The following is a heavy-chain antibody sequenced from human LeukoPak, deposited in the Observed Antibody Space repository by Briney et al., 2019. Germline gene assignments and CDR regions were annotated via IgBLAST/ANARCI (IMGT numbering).Heavy chain of an antibody. CDR1: EYTFTGYY. D-gene: IGHD3-22*01. CDR2: INPNSGGT. CDR3: ARDNTPYDTGAFDI. J-gene: IGHJ3*02. Sequence: ASVKVSCKASEYTFTGYYMHWVRQAPGQGLEWMGWINPNSGGTNYAQKFQGRVTMTRDTSISTAYMELSRLRSDDTAVYYCARDNTPYDTGAFDIWGQGTMVTVSS. V-gene: IGHV1-2*02.